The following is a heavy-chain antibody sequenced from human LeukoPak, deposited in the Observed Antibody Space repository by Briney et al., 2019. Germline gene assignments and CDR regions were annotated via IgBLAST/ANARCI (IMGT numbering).Heavy chain of an antibody. V-gene: IGHV4-34*01. CDR2: INHSGST. Sequence: PSETLSLTCAVYGGSFSGYYWSWIRQPPGKGLEWIGEINHSGSTKYSPSLKSRVTISVDTSKNQFSLKLSSVTAADTAVYYCARGRYGGIAEYFQYWGQGTLATVSS. CDR3: ARGRYGGIAEYFQY. CDR1: GGSFSGYY. D-gene: IGHD1-14*01. J-gene: IGHJ1*01.